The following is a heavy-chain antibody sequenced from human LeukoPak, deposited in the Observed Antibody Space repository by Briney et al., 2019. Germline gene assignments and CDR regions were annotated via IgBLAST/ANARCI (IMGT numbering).Heavy chain of an antibody. CDR1: GYSISSGYY. V-gene: IGHV4-38-2*02. Sequence: SETLSLTCTVSGYSISSGYYWGWIGQPPGKGREWIGSFYHSGSTYYNPSLKSRVTISVDTSKNQFSLKLSSVTAADTAVYYCARGRDYGGNTRGAFDIWGQGTMVTVSS. J-gene: IGHJ3*02. CDR2: FYHSGST. D-gene: IGHD4-23*01. CDR3: ARGRDYGGNTRGAFDI.